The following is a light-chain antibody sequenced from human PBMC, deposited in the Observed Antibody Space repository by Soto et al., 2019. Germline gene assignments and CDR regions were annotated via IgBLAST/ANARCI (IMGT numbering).Light chain of an antibody. CDR3: QQYNNWPRAT. CDR1: QSVSSSY. Sequence: EIVLTQSPGTLSLSPGERATLSCSASQSVSSSYLAWYQQKPGQAPRLLMFRTSSRATGFPARFSGSGSGTEFNLTISSLQSEDFGVYYCQQYNNWPRATFGGGTKVDIK. CDR2: RTS. J-gene: IGKJ4*01. V-gene: IGKV3-15*01.